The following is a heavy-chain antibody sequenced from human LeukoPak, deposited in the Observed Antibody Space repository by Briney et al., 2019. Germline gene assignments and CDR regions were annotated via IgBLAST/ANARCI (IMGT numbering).Heavy chain of an antibody. CDR2: ISGSGGST. CDR1: GFTFSSYA. Sequence: PGGSLRLSCAASGFTFSSYAMSWVRQAPGKGLEWVSAISGSGGSTYYADSVKGRFTISRDNSKNTLYLEMNSLRAEDTAVYYCAKHEVVPVSEFDYWGQGTLVTVSS. V-gene: IGHV3-23*01. D-gene: IGHD2-2*01. J-gene: IGHJ4*02. CDR3: AKHEVVPVSEFDY.